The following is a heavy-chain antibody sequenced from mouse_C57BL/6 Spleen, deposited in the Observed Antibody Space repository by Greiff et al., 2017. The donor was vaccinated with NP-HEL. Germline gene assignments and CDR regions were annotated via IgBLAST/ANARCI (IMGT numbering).Heavy chain of an antibody. V-gene: IGHV1-82*01. CDR2: IYPGDGDT. D-gene: IGHD1-1*01. J-gene: IGHJ4*01. CDR3: AILPFITTVTMDY. CDR1: GYAFSSSW. Sequence: QVQLQQSGPELVKPGASVKISCKASGYAFSSSWMNWVKQRPGKGLEWIGRIYPGDGDTNYNGKFKGKATLTADKSSSTAYMQLSSLTSEDSAVYFCAILPFITTVTMDYWGQGTSVTVSS.